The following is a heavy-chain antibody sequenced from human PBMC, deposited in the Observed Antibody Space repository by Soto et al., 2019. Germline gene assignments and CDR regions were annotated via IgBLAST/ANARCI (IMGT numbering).Heavy chain of an antibody. V-gene: IGHV3-23*01. CDR2: VSGGGAST. Sequence: EVQLWESGGGFVQPGGSLRLSCAATGFSFAGYALTWVRQAPGKGREWLSAVSGGGASTYYADSVRGRFSISRDVSGNMIYLQLNRLTAGDTATYYCAKTQTFNGYYGGFDAWGQGTRVTVSS. CDR1: GFSFAGYA. CDR3: AKTQTFNGYYGGFDA. J-gene: IGHJ4*02. D-gene: IGHD3-3*01.